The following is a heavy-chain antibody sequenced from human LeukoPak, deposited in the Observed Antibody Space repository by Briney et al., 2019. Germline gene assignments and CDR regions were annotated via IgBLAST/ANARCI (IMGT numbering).Heavy chain of an antibody. CDR1: GGAFTIYA. J-gene: IGHJ6*03. D-gene: IGHD5-18*01. CDR3: ARDSGRWIPLWVRNYYYYYMDV. CDR2: IIPIFGTA. Sequence: SVKVSCKASGGAFTIYAISWVRQAPGQGLEWMGGIIPIFGTANYAQKFQGRVTITTDESTSTAYMELSSLRSEDTAVYYCARDSGRWIPLWVRNYYYYYMDVWGKGTTVTVSS. V-gene: IGHV1-69*05.